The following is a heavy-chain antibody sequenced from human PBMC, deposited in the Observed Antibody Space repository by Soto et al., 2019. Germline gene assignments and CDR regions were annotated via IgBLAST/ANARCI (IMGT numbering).Heavy chain of an antibody. Sequence: QGQLVQSGGEVKKPGASVKVSCKASGYTFSRYGISWVRQAPGQGLEGMGGISGYNGDTNYAQKFQGRVTMTIDTSKTTAYMALRGLTSDDTAIYYCAKNGQPPYYYYGLDVWGQGTTVTVSS. V-gene: IGHV1-18*01. J-gene: IGHJ6*02. CDR1: GYTFSRYG. CDR3: AKNGQPPYYYYGLDV. CDR2: ISGYNGDT. D-gene: IGHD2-8*01.